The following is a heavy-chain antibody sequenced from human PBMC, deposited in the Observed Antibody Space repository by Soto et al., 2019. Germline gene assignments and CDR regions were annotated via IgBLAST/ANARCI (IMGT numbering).Heavy chain of an antibody. CDR1: GGTFSSYT. CDR2: IIPILGIA. CDR3: GRDHRGAGCRYYDSSGYWYFDL. J-gene: IGHJ2*01. V-gene: IGHV1-69*08. D-gene: IGHD3-22*01. Sequence: QVQLVQPGAEVKKPGSSVKVSCKASGGTFSSYTISWVRQAPGQGLEWMGRIIPILGIANYAQKFQGRVTITADKSTSTAYMELGSLRYEDTAVYYCGRDHRGAGCRYYDSSGYWYFDLWGRDTLVTVSS.